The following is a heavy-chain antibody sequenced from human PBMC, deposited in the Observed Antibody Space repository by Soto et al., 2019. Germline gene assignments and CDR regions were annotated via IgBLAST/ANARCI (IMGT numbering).Heavy chain of an antibody. J-gene: IGHJ4*02. CDR2: INHSGST. CDR1: GGSFSGYY. D-gene: IGHD3-16*02. Sequence: PSETLSLTCAVYGGSFSGYYWSWIRQPPGKGLEWIGEINHSGSTNYNPSLKSRVTISVDTSKNQFSLKLSSVTAADTAVYYCARGRVDDYSWGSYRRYYFDYRGQGTLVTVSS. CDR3: ARGRVDDYSWGSYRRYYFDY. V-gene: IGHV4-34*01.